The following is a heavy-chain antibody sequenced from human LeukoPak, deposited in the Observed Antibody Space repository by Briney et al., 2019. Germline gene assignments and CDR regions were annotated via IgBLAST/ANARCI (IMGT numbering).Heavy chain of an antibody. CDR1: GFTFSSYA. J-gene: IGHJ4*02. D-gene: IGHD2-21*02. CDR3: AKDLGYCGGDCSILYYFDY. V-gene: IGHV3-23*01. Sequence: PGGSLRLSCAASGFTFSSYAMSWVRQAPGKGLEWVSAISGSDGSTYYADSVKGRFTISRANSKSTLYLQMNSLRAEDTAVYYCAKDLGYCGGDCSILYYFDYWGQGTLVTVSS. CDR2: ISGSDGST.